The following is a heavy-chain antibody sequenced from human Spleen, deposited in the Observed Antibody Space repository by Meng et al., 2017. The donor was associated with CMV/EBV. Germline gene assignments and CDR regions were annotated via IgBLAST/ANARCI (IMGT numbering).Heavy chain of an antibody. V-gene: IGHV2-5*01. J-gene: IGHJ4*02. Sequence: SGPTLVKPTQTLTLTCTFSGFSLTTGGVGVGWIRQPPGKALEFLARIYWNDDKRYRPSLKRRLTITKDTSKNQVVLSMTNMDPVDTATYFCARIGRSRPFDYWGQGTLVTVSS. CDR3: ARIGRSRPFDY. CDR1: GFSLTTGGVG. CDR2: IYWNDDK.